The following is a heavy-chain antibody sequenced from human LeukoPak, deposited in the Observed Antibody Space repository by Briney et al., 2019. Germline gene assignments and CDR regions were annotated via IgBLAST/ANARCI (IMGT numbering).Heavy chain of an antibody. CDR3: ARDWGRGYSYGDY. CDR2: IYSGGST. Sequence: PGGSLRLSCAASGFTVSNNHMSWVRQAPGKGLEWVSVIYSGGSTYHADSVKGRFTISRDNSKNTLYLQMNSLRAEDTAVYYCARDWGRGYSYGDYWGQGTLVTVSS. D-gene: IGHD5-18*01. CDR1: GFTVSNNH. J-gene: IGHJ4*02. V-gene: IGHV3-66*01.